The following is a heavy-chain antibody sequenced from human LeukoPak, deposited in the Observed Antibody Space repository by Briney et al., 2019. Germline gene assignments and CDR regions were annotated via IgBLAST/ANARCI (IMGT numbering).Heavy chain of an antibody. Sequence: PGGSLRLSCAASGFTFSSYGMHWVRQAPGKGLEWVAVISYDGSNKYYADSVKGRFTISRDNSKNTLYLQMNSLRAEDTAVYYCGKDMGGGSRTYYDFWSFYYDGMDVWGQGTTVTVSS. J-gene: IGHJ6*02. CDR3: GKDMGGGSRTYYDFWSFYYDGMDV. V-gene: IGHV3-30*18. D-gene: IGHD3-3*01. CDR1: GFTFSSYG. CDR2: ISYDGSNK.